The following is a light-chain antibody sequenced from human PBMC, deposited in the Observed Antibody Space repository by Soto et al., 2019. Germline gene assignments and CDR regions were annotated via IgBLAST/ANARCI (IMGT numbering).Light chain of an antibody. CDR3: QHRDNWSYI. Sequence: EIVLTQSPATLSLSPGERAALSCRASQSVSSYLAWYQQKPGQAPRLLIYDASNRATGIPARFSGSGSGTAFTLTISSLEAEDFAVYYCQHRDNWSYIFGQGTKVDIK. CDR2: DAS. CDR1: QSVSSY. J-gene: IGKJ2*01. V-gene: IGKV3-11*01.